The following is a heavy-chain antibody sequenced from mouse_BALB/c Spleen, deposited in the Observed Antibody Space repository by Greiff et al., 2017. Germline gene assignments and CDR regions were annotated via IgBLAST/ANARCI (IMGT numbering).Heavy chain of an antibody. CDR3: ARLWSYAMDY. J-gene: IGHJ4*01. Sequence: EVKLLESGGGLVQPGGSLKLSCAASGFDFSRYWMSWVRQAPGKGLEWIGEINPDSSTINYTPSLKDKFIISRDNAKNTLYLQMSKVRSEDTALYYCARLWSYAMDYWGQGTSVTVSS. CDR1: GFDFSRYW. D-gene: IGHD1-1*02. V-gene: IGHV4-1*02. CDR2: INPDSSTI.